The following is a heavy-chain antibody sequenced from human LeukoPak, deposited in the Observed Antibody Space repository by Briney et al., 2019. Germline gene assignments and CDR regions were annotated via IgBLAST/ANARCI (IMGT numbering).Heavy chain of an antibody. Sequence: SETLSLTCAVYGGSFSGYYWSWIRQPPGKGLEWIGEINHSGSTNYNPSLKSRVTISVDTSKNQFSLKLSSVTAADTAVYYCARRRHYWYFDLWSRGTLVTVSS. CDR3: ARRRHYWYFDL. V-gene: IGHV4-34*01. CDR1: GGSFSGYY. CDR2: INHSGST. J-gene: IGHJ2*01.